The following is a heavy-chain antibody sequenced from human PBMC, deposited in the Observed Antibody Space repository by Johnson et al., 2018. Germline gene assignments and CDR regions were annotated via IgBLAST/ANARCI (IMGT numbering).Heavy chain of an antibody. V-gene: IGHV5-51*01. Sequence: VQLVESGAEVIQPGESLKISCKGSGYSFTNYWIGWVRQMPGKGLEWMGIIHPPDSDTRYSPSFKGQVTMSVDKSISTAYLQWSSLKASETAIYYCARVDDDYYACGRPLNAFDLWGQGTMVTVSS. D-gene: IGHD3-10*01. CDR2: IHPPDSDT. J-gene: IGHJ3*01. CDR1: GYSFTNYW. CDR3: ARVDDDYYACGRPLNAFDL.